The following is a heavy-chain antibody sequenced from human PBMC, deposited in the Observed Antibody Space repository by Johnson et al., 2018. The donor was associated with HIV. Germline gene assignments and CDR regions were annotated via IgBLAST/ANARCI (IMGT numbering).Heavy chain of an antibody. D-gene: IGHD2-21*02. Sequence: VQLVESGGGLVQPGGSLRLSCAASGFTFSSYAMSWVRQAPGKGLECVANIKQDGSEKYYVDSVKGRFTISRDNSKNTLYLQVNSLRAEDTAVYYCAKASDGTWQHAFDICGQGTMVTVSS. CDR3: AKASDGTWQHAFDI. CDR1: GFTFSSYA. CDR2: IKQDGSEK. J-gene: IGHJ3*02. V-gene: IGHV3-7*03.